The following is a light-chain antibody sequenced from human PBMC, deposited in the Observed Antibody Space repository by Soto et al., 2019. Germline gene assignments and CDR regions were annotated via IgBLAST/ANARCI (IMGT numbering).Light chain of an antibody. CDR3: QQYGSSPWT. CDR1: QSVSSSY. CDR2: GAS. Sequence: EIVLTQSPGTLSLSPGERATLSCRASQSVSSSYLAWYQQKPGQAPRLLIYGASSRATGIPDRFSGSGSGTDFTLTISRLEPEDFAVYYWQQYGSSPWTFGQGTK. V-gene: IGKV3-20*01. J-gene: IGKJ1*01.